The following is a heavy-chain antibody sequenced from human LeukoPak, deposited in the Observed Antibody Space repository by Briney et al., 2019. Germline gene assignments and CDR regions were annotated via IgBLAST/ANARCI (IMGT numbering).Heavy chain of an antibody. Sequence: SLPTRFHPPPPLTLTCTFAGISASTSGVRVSWIRQPPGKALEWLAFIYWNDDRRYSPILKSRLVITKDTSKNQVVLTMTNMDPVYTATYYCAHRQPDSSNGNAGYFDYWGQGTLVTVSS. J-gene: IGHJ4*02. D-gene: IGHD1-20*01. CDR2: IYWNDDR. CDR1: GISASTSGVR. V-gene: IGHV2-5*01. CDR3: AHRQPDSSNGNAGYFDY.